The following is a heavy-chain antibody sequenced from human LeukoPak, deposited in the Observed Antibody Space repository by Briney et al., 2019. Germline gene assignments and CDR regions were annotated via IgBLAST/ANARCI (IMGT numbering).Heavy chain of an antibody. Sequence: ASVKVSCKASGYTFTSYDINWVRPATGQGLEWMGWMNPNSGNTGYAQKFQGRVTMTRNTSISTAYMELSSLRSEDTAVYYCARGRTGTRLNWFDPWGQGTLVTVSS. J-gene: IGHJ5*02. D-gene: IGHD3-10*01. V-gene: IGHV1-8*01. CDR1: GYTFTSYD. CDR3: ARGRTGTRLNWFDP. CDR2: MNPNSGNT.